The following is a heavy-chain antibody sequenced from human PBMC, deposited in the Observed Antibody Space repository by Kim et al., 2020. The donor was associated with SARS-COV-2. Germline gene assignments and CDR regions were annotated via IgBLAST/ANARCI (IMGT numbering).Heavy chain of an antibody. D-gene: IGHD6-19*01. Sequence: DSVKGRFTISRDNSKNTLYLQMNSLRAEDTAVYYCARDLDSSGWDRPFDYWGQGTLVTVSS. V-gene: IGHV3-30*01. CDR3: ARDLDSSGWDRPFDY. J-gene: IGHJ4*02.